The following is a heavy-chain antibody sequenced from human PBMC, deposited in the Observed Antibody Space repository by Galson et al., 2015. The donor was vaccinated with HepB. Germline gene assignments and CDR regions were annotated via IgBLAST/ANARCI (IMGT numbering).Heavy chain of an antibody. CDR1: GYIFTNYW. Sequence: QSGAEVKKPGESLKISCKAFGYIFTNYWIGWVRQMPGKGLEWMGIIFPGDSDTRYSPSFQGQVTISVDKSVTTAYLQWSSLKAADTAVYYCARRKYSNYVDYWGQGTLVTVSS. CDR3: ARRKYSNYVDY. J-gene: IGHJ4*02. V-gene: IGHV5-51*01. CDR2: IFPGDSDT. D-gene: IGHD4-11*01.